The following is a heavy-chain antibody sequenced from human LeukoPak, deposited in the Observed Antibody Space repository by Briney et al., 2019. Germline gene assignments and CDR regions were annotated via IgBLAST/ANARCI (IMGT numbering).Heavy chain of an antibody. CDR3: AKDFGYGDCVDY. J-gene: IGHJ4*02. V-gene: IGHV3-30*18. D-gene: IGHD4-17*01. CDR2: MSYDGTHK. Sequence: GGSLRLSCAASGFTFSNDGLHWVRQAPGKGLEWVAFMSYDGTHKYYADSARGRFTISRDNSKNTLFLQMNSLRTEDTAVYYCAKDFGYGDCVDYWGQGTVVTVSS. CDR1: GFTFSNDG.